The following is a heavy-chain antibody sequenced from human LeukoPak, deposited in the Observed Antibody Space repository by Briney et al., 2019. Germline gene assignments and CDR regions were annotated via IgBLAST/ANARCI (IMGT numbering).Heavy chain of an antibody. V-gene: IGHV3-23*01. Sequence: GGSLRLSCAASGLTFSSYAMSWVRQTAGKGLEWVSTLSASGGSTYYADSVKGRFTISRDNARNTLYLQMNSLRAEDTAVYYCAKDKHSGYDWSLKLYAMDVWGQGTTVTVSS. D-gene: IGHD5-12*01. J-gene: IGHJ6*02. CDR3: AKDKHSGYDWSLKLYAMDV. CDR2: LSASGGST. CDR1: GLTFSSYA.